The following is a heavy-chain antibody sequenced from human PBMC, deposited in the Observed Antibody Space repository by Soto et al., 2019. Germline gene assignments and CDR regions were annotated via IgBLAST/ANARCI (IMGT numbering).Heavy chain of an antibody. Sequence: GGSLRLSCAASGFTFSSYSMNWVRQAPGKGLEWVSYISSSSSTIYYADSVKGRFTISRDNAKNSLYLQMNSLRDEDTAVYYCARERVEWELLFAFDIWGQGTMVTVSS. CDR2: ISSSSSTI. D-gene: IGHD1-26*01. V-gene: IGHV3-48*02. CDR3: ARERVEWELLFAFDI. CDR1: GFTFSSYS. J-gene: IGHJ3*02.